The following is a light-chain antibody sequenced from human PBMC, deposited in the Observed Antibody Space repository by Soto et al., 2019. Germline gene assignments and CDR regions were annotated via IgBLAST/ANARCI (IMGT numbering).Light chain of an antibody. V-gene: IGKV3-11*01. CDR1: QSVGNL. CDR3: QKSGS. CDR2: DVV. Sequence: EIVLTQSRVTLSVSPGERATLSCRASQSVGNLLAWYQQRPGQAPRLLMYDVVNRATGIPARFSGSGSGTDFTLTISSLDTEDSAVYYCQKSGSFGQGTKLEIK. J-gene: IGKJ2*01.